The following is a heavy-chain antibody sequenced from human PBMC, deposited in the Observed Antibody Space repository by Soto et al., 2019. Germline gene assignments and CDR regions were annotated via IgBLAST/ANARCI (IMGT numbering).Heavy chain of an antibody. V-gene: IGHV4-39*01. Sequence: PSETLSLTCTVSGLSITSSSYYWGWIRQPPGKGLEWIGIIYYSGNTHYNPSFKSRVTISVDTSKNKFSLNLSSVTAADTAVYYCATGGGYNWNDANSFDIWGQGTMVTVSS. J-gene: IGHJ3*02. CDR1: GLSITSSSYY. CDR2: IYYSGNT. CDR3: ATGGGYNWNDANSFDI. D-gene: IGHD1-20*01.